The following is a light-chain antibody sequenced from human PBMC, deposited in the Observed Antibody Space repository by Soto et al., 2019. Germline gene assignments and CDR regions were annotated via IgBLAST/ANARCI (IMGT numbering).Light chain of an antibody. V-gene: IGKV1-5*03. CDR2: KAS. Sequence: DIQMTQSPSTLSASVGDRVTITCRASQSISSWLAWYQQKPGKAPKLLIYKASSLESGAPSRFSGSGSGTEFTLTIRSLQPDDFATYYCQQYKSYSRTFGQGTKVDIK. CDR1: QSISSW. J-gene: IGKJ1*01. CDR3: QQYKSYSRT.